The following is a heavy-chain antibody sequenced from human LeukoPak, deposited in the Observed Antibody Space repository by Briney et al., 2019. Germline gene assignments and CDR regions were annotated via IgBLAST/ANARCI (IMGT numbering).Heavy chain of an antibody. CDR3: ARYLRFLEWPLMDV. CDR1: GGSISSGGYY. D-gene: IGHD3-3*01. V-gene: IGHV4-31*03. CDR2: IYYSGST. J-gene: IGHJ6*02. Sequence: SQTLSLTCTVSGGSISSGGYYWSWIRQHPGKGLEWIGYIYYSGSTYYNPSLKSRVTISVDTSKNQFSLKLSSATAADTAVYYCARYLRFLEWPLMDVWGQGTTVTVSS.